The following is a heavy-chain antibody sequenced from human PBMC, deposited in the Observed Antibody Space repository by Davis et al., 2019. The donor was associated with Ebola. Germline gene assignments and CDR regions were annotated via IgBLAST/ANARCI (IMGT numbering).Heavy chain of an antibody. J-gene: IGHJ4*02. CDR1: GGSISSSSYY. Sequence: PSETLSLTCTVSGGSISSSSYYWGWIRQPPGKGLEWIGSIYYSGSTNYNPSLKSRVTISVDTSKNQFSLKLTSVTAADTAVYYCARISAIAAAGTVDYWGQGTLVTVSS. V-gene: IGHV4-39*07. CDR2: IYYSGST. CDR3: ARISAIAAAGTVDY. D-gene: IGHD6-13*01.